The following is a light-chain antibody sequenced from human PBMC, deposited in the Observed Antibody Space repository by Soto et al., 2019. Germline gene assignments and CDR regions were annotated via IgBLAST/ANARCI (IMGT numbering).Light chain of an antibody. CDR1: ISNIGGNS. CDR3: GSWDSSLSAYV. Sequence: SLLKQPPSVSAAPGQKFTISCSGSISNIGGNSVSWYQQLPGTAPKLLIYDDNKRPSGIPDRFSGSKSGTSATLGITGFQTGDEADYCGSWDSSLSAYVFGTGTKVTVL. J-gene: IGLJ1*01. CDR2: DDN. V-gene: IGLV1-51*01.